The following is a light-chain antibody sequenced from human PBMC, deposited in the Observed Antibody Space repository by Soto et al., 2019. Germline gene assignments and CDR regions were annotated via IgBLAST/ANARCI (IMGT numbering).Light chain of an antibody. CDR3: QQSGSSPPFI. CDR1: QSVSNRE. J-gene: IGKJ3*01. CDR2: GTS. V-gene: IGKV3-20*01. Sequence: EIALTQSPGTLSFSPGERATLSCRASQSVSNREIAWYQQIPGQAPRLLIFGTSNRATGIPDRFSGSGSGTDFTLSISRLEPEDFAVYYCQQSGSSPPFIFGPGTKVDIK.